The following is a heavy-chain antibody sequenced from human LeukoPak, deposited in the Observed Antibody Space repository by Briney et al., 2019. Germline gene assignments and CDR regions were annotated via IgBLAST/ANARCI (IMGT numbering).Heavy chain of an antibody. CDR3: AKDLTYYFDY. CDR2: IRYDGSNK. CDR1: GFTFSSYG. Sequence: GGSLRLSCAASGFTFSSYGMHWVRQAPGKGLEWVAFIRYDGSNKYYADSVKGRFTISRDSSKNTLYLQMNSLRAEDTAVYYCAKDLTYYFDYWGQGTLVTVSS. V-gene: IGHV3-30*02. J-gene: IGHJ4*02.